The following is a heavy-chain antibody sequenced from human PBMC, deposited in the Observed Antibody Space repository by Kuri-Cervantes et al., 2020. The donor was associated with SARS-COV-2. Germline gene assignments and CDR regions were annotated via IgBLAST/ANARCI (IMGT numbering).Heavy chain of an antibody. Sequence: GESLKISCAASGFTFSSYAMHWVRQAPGKGLEWVAVISYDGSNKYYADSVKGRFTISRDNSKNTLYLQMNSLRAEDTAVCYCARPYSGSYYGYFDYWGQGTLVTVSS. CDR3: ARPYSGSYYGYFDY. CDR2: ISYDGSNK. J-gene: IGHJ4*02. V-gene: IGHV3-30-3*01. CDR1: GFTFSSYA. D-gene: IGHD1-26*01.